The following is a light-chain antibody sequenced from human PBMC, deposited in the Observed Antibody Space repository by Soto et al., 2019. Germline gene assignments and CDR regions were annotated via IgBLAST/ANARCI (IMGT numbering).Light chain of an antibody. CDR3: QQYGVRLWT. J-gene: IGKJ1*01. CDR1: QSVTANY. Sequence: EIVLTQSPGTLSLSPGERDTISCRASQSVTANYLAWYQQKPDQAPRLLIYAASSSATGIPGRFSGSVAGTDFTLTISRLEPEDFVVYYCQQYGVRLWTFGHGTQVEIK. V-gene: IGKV3-20*01. CDR2: AAS.